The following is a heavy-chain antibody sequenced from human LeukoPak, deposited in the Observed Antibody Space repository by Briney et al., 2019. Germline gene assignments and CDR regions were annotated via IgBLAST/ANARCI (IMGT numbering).Heavy chain of an antibody. D-gene: IGHD3-10*01. V-gene: IGHV4-34*01. CDR1: GGPFSGYY. CDR3: ARGRTYYGSGSYYSG. J-gene: IGHJ4*02. CDR2: INHSGST. Sequence: PSETLSLTCAVYGGPFSGYYWSWIRQPPGKGLEWIGEINHSGSTNYNPSLKSRVTISVDTSKNQFSLKLSSVTAADTAVYYCARGRTYYGSGSYYSGWGQGTLVTVSS.